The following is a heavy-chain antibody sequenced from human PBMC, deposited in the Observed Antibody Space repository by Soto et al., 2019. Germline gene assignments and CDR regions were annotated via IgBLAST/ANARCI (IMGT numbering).Heavy chain of an antibody. CDR2: ISRSGDIT. Sequence: EVQLLESGGALAQPGGSLRLSCAASGSTFSAFCMNWVRQAPGKGLEWVSAISRSGDITYYADSVKGRFTISRDNPKYTLYLQTHSLTGDDPAVYYCAKGGFWVHYGMDVWRQGTTVIASS. J-gene: IGHJ6*02. D-gene: IGHD3-16*01. V-gene: IGHV3-23*01. CDR3: AKGGFWVHYGMDV. CDR1: GSTFSAFC.